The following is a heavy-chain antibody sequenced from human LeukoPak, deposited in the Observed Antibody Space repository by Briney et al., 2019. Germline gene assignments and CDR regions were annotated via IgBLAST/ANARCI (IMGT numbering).Heavy chain of an antibody. D-gene: IGHD3-10*01. CDR3: ARGKYGSGSSKDY. V-gene: IGHV3-48*03. Sequence: GGSLRLSCAASGFTFSSYEMNWVRQAPGKGLEWISYISSSGSTIYYADSVKGRFTISRDNAKSSLSLQMNSLRAEDTAVYYCARGKYGSGSSKDYWGQGTLVTVSS. CDR1: GFTFSSYE. J-gene: IGHJ4*02. CDR2: ISSSGSTI.